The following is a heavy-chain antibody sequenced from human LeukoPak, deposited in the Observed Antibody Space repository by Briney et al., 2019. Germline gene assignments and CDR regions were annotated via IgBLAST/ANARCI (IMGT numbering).Heavy chain of an antibody. CDR1: GFTFSSYA. V-gene: IGHV3-30-3*01. CDR2: ISYDGSNK. D-gene: IGHD1-26*01. CDR3: EVGALRPY. J-gene: IGHJ4*02. Sequence: GGSLRLSCAASGFTFSSYATHWVRHAPGRGLEWVAVISYDGSNKYYADSVKGRFTISRDNAKNSLYLQMNSLRAEDTAVYYCEVGALRPYWGQGTLVTVSS.